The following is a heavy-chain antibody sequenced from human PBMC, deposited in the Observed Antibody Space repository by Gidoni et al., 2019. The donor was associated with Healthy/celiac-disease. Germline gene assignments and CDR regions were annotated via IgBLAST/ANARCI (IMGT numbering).Heavy chain of an antibody. Sequence: EVQLVVSGGGLVKPGGSLRLSCAASGFTFSNAWMSWVRQAPGKGLEWVGRIKSKTDGGTTDYAAPVKGRFTISRDDSKNTLYLQMNSLKTEDTAVYYCTTKGGVVVAAQFDYWGQGTLVTVSS. J-gene: IGHJ4*02. CDR3: TTKGGVVVAAQFDY. CDR1: GFTFSNAW. V-gene: IGHV3-15*01. D-gene: IGHD2-15*01. CDR2: IKSKTDGGTT.